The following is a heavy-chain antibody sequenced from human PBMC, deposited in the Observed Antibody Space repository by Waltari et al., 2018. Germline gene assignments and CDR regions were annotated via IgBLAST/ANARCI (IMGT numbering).Heavy chain of an antibody. Sequence: QVQLQQWGAGLLKPSETLSLTCAVYGGSFSASYWSWIRQPPGKGLEWIGEINHYGNTNYNPSLKSRVTISVDTSKNQFSLKLSSVTAADTAVYYCARHRGLLMAQVPMNDYWGQGILVTVSS. CDR2: INHYGNT. V-gene: IGHV4-34*01. J-gene: IGHJ4*02. CDR3: ARHRGLLMAQVPMNDY. CDR1: GGSFSASY. D-gene: IGHD2-15*01.